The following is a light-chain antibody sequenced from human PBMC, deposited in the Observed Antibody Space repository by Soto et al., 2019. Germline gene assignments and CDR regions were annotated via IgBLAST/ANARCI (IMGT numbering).Light chain of an antibody. CDR2: DNN. V-gene: IGLV1-51*01. CDR3: GTWDNSLSAVV. Sequence: QSVLTQPPSVSAAPGQKVTISCSGSSSNIGNNYVSWYQQLPGTAPKLLIYDNNKRPSGIPDRFSGSKSGTSATLGITGLQTGDEADYYCGTWDNSLSAVVFGGGTKLTV. J-gene: IGLJ2*01. CDR1: SSNIGNNY.